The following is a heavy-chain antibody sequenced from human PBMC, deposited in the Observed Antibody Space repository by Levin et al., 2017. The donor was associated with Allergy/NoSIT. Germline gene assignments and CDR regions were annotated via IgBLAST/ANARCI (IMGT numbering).Heavy chain of an antibody. D-gene: IGHD3-16*01. J-gene: IGHJ6*02. CDR2: LDNDGTIF. V-gene: IGHV3-74*01. CDR1: DFGFSRYH. Sequence: LAGGSLRLSCVVSDFGFSRYHIHWVRQAPGKGLVWISSLDNDGTIFSYAEWVEGRFTVSRDNAKNTVYLDMSTLTAEDAGVYYCARGNKRPRAYAMGDVWSNDHSRSATYYNGLDVWGQGTTLIVSS. CDR3: ARGNKRPRAYAMGDVWSNDHSRSATYYNGLDV.